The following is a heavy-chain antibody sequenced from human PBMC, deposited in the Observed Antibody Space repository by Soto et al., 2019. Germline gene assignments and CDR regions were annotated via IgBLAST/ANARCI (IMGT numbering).Heavy chain of an antibody. CDR1: GFTFSSYA. CDR2: ISGSGGST. V-gene: IGHV3-23*01. CDR3: AKDYNLWFGELLEGVYFDY. D-gene: IGHD3-10*01. Sequence: GGSLRLSCAASGFTFSSYAMSWVRQAPGNGLEWVSAISGSGGSTYYADSVKGRFTISRDNSKNTLYLQMNSLRAEDTAVYYCAKDYNLWFGELLEGVYFDYWGQGTLVTVSS. J-gene: IGHJ4*02.